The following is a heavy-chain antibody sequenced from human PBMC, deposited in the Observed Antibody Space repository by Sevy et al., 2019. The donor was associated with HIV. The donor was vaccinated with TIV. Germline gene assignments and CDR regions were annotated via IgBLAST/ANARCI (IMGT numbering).Heavy chain of an antibody. CDR1: GFTFSSYG. D-gene: IGHD3-3*01. V-gene: IGHV3-74*01. J-gene: IGHJ6*02. Sequence: GGSLRLSCAASGFTFSSYGMHWVRQAPGKGLEWVSRINSDGSSTSYADSVKGRFTISRDNAKNTLYLQMNSLRAEDTAVYYCAREWGGYYDFWSGAEPYYYGMDVWGQGTTVTVSS. CDR2: INSDGSST. CDR3: AREWGGYYDFWSGAEPYYYGMDV.